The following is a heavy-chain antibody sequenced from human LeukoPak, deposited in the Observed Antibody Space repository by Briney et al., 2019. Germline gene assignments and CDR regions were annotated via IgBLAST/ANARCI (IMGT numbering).Heavy chain of an antibody. V-gene: IGHV4-4*09. Sequence: SETPSLTCTVSGGSISSYYWSWIRQPPGKGLEWIGYIYTSGSTNYNPSLKSRVTISVDTSKNQFSLKLSSVTAAGTAVYYCARRYGSGSYRYYYYYMDVWGKGTTVTVSS. J-gene: IGHJ6*03. CDR1: GGSISSYY. CDR2: IYTSGST. CDR3: ARRYGSGSYRYYYYYMDV. D-gene: IGHD3-10*01.